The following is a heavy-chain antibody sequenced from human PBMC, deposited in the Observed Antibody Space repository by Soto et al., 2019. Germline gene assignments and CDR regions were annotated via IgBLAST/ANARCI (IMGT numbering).Heavy chain of an antibody. J-gene: IGHJ4*02. D-gene: IGHD6-13*01. Sequence: EVQLLESGGGLVQPGGSLRLSCAASGFTFSNYAMTWVRQAPGKGVEWVSVITGSGGGTYFVDSVKGRFTISRDNSKNTVYLQMNSLRAEDTAVYYCAKRPITAAGFDYWGQGTLVTVSS. CDR1: GFTFSNYA. CDR3: AKRPITAAGFDY. V-gene: IGHV3-23*01. CDR2: ITGSGGGT.